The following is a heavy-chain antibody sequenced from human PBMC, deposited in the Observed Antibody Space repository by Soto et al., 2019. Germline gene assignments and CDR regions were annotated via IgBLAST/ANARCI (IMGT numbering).Heavy chain of an antibody. CDR1: GFTFSSYS. V-gene: IGHV3-48*01. Sequence: PGGSLRLSCAASGFTFSSYSMNWVRQAPGKGLNWVSYISSSISTIYYADSVNGRFSVSRDDSKNSLFLQMNSLKTEDTAVYYCARDMYSSGWTVYGMDVWGQGTTVTVSS. D-gene: IGHD6-19*01. CDR3: ARDMYSSGWTVYGMDV. CDR2: ISSSISTI. J-gene: IGHJ6*02.